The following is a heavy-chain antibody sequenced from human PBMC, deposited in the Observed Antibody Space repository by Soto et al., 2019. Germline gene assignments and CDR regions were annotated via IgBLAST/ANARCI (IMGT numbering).Heavy chain of an antibody. V-gene: IGHV3-21*01. Sequence: GGSLRLSCAASGFTFSSYSMNWVRQAPGKGLEWVSSISSSSSYIYYADSVKGRFTISRDNAKNSLYLQMNSLRAENTAVYYCARDSFYYDILTGYYSPVAFDIWGQGTMVTVSS. D-gene: IGHD3-9*01. CDR2: ISSSSSYI. CDR3: ARDSFYYDILTGYYSPVAFDI. J-gene: IGHJ3*02. CDR1: GFTFSSYS.